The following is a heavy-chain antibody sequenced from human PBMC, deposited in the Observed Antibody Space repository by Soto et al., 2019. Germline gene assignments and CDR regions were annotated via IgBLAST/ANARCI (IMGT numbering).Heavy chain of an antibody. Sequence: SETLSLTCTVSGGSISSGDYYWSWIRQPPGKGLGWIGYIYYSGSTYYNPSLKSRVTISVDTSKNQFSLKLSSVTAADTAVYYCARDLRGYCSGGSCPYYFDYWGQGTLVTVSS. CDR2: IYYSGST. CDR3: ARDLRGYCSGGSCPYYFDY. J-gene: IGHJ4*02. D-gene: IGHD2-15*01. V-gene: IGHV4-30-4*01. CDR1: GGSISSGDYY.